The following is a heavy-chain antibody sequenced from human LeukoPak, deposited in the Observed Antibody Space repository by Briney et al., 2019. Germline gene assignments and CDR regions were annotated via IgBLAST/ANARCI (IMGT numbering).Heavy chain of an antibody. J-gene: IGHJ4*02. CDR2: IYYSGRT. V-gene: IGHV4-39*01. CDR3: ASPYLARFDY. D-gene: IGHD2-21*01. Sequence: SETLSLTCTVSGGSMRSSSYYGGWIRQPPGKGLEWTGSIYYSGRTYYNPSLKSRVTISVDTSKNQFSLKLSSVTAATDTAVYYCASPYLARFDYWGQGILVTVSS. CDR1: GGSMRSSSYY.